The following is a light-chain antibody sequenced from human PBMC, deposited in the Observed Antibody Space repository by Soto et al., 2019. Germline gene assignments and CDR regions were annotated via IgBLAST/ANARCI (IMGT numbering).Light chain of an antibody. J-gene: IGLJ7*01. Sequence: QSALTQPPSASGSPGQSVSISCTGTGSDVGGYDYVSWYQQRPDKAPKLIIYEVDKRPAGVPDRFSGSKSGNSAYLTGSGLQTEDEADYYCSSYAGRNYAVFGRGTQLTVL. CDR3: SSYAGRNYAV. V-gene: IGLV2-8*01. CDR2: EVD. CDR1: GSDVGGYDY.